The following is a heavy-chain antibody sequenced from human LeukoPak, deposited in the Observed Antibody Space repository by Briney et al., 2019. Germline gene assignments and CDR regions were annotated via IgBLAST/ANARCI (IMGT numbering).Heavy chain of an antibody. CDR3: ARDSSDLWFGVNYYYFDY. CDR1: GGSISSYY. D-gene: IGHD3-10*01. V-gene: IGHV4-4*07. CDR2: IYISGST. Sequence: PSETLSLTCTVSGGSISSYYWSWLGQPAGKELEWIGRIYISGSTDYNPSLKSGVTMSVDTSTNQFSLKLSSVTAADTALYYCARDSSDLWFGVNYYYFDYWGQGTLVTVSS. J-gene: IGHJ4*02.